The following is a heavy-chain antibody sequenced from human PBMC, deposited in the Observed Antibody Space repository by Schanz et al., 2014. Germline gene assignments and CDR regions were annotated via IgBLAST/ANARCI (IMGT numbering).Heavy chain of an antibody. CDR1: GASISSGGYY. J-gene: IGHJ6*02. D-gene: IGHD3-16*01. Sequence: QVQLQESGPGLVKPSQTLSLTCTVSGASISSGGYYWDWIRLLPGKGLEWIGYISYSGSTSFNPSLKSRLTMSVGTSKNQFSLRLSSVTAADTAVYYCARHGGIPYYPMDAWGQGTTVTVSS. CDR2: ISYSGST. V-gene: IGHV4-31*03. CDR3: ARHGGIPYYPMDA.